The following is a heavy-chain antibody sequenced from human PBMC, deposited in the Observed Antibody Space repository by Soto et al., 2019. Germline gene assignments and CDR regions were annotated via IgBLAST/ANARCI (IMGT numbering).Heavy chain of an antibody. CDR3: AKAQYYYYGTDV. CDR1: GFTFDDSA. J-gene: IGHJ6*02. Sequence: GGSLRLSCAASGFTFDDSAMHWVRQAPGKGLEWVSGISWNSGSIGYADSVKGRFTISRDNAKNSLYLQMNSLRAEDTALYYCAKAQYYYYGTDVWGQGTTVTVSS. V-gene: IGHV3-9*01. CDR2: ISWNSGSI.